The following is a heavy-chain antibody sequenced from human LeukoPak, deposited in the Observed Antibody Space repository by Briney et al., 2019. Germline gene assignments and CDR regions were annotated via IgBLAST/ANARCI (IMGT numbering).Heavy chain of an antibody. CDR1: GFTFRSYA. Sequence: GGSLRLSCAASGFTFRSYAVSWVRQAPGKGLEWVARIKSKAGGGTTDYAAPVKGRFTISRDDSKNTLYLQMSSLKTEDTAVYYCATDGGDYYFDYWGQGTLVTVSS. CDR3: ATDGGDYYFDY. D-gene: IGHD2-21*02. CDR2: IKSKAGGGTT. V-gene: IGHV3-15*01. J-gene: IGHJ4*02.